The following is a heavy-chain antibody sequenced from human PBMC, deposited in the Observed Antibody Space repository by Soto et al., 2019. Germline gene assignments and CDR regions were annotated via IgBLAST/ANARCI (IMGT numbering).Heavy chain of an antibody. D-gene: IGHD3-3*01. CDR3: ARASSYDFWSGYPSYYYGMDV. J-gene: IGHJ6*02. Sequence: ASVKVSCKASGYTFTGYYMHWVRQAPGQGLEWMGWINPNSGGTNYAQKFQGRVTMTRDTSISTAYMELSRLRSDDTAVYYCARASSYDFWSGYPSYYYGMDVWGQGXTVTVSS. CDR1: GYTFTGYY. V-gene: IGHV1-2*02. CDR2: INPNSGGT.